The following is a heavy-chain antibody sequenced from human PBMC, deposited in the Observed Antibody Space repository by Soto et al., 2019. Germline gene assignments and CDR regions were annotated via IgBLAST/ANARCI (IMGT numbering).Heavy chain of an antibody. Sequence: GGSLRLSCAASGFAFSSYAMSWVRQAPGKGLEWVSTISETGGSTYYTDSVKGRFTISRDTSKNMLYLQMNSLRAEDTAVYYCAKDSRLSSWGQGTLVTVSS. CDR2: ISETGGST. CDR3: AKDSRLSS. J-gene: IGHJ5*02. CDR1: GFAFSSYA. V-gene: IGHV3-23*01.